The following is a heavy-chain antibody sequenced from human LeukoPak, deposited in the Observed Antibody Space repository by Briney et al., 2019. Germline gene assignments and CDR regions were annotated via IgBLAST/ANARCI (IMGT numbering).Heavy chain of an antibody. CDR2: IYSGGTT. D-gene: IGHD4/OR15-4a*01. CDR3: ASGSGRSRCYDY. Sequence: GGSLRLSCAASGFTVSSNYMRWVRQAPGKGLEWVSVIYSGGTTYYADSVKGRFTISRDNSKNTLYLQMSSLRAEDTAVYHCASGSGRSRCYDYWGQGTLVTVSS. CDR1: GFTVSSNY. J-gene: IGHJ4*02. V-gene: IGHV3-53*01.